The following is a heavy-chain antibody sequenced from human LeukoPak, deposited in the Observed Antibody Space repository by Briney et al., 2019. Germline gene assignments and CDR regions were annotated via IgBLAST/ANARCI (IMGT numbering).Heavy chain of an antibody. D-gene: IGHD2/OR15-2a*01. J-gene: IGHJ6*02. V-gene: IGHV1-2*02. CDR1: GYTFTSYD. CDR2: INPNSGGT. Sequence: ASVKVSCKASGYTFTSYDINWVRQAPGQGLEWMGWINPNSGGTNYAQKFQGRVTMTRDTSISTAYMELSRLRSDDTAVYYCAISMANYYYYYGMDVWGQGTTVTVSS. CDR3: AISMANYYYYYGMDV.